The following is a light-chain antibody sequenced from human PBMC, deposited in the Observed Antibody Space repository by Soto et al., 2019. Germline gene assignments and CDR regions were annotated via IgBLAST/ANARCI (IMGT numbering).Light chain of an antibody. Sequence: EIVLTQSPGTLSLSPGERATLSCRASQSVSSSYLAWYQQKPGQAPRFLIYGASSRATGIPDRFSGSGSGTDFTLTISRLEPEDFAVYYCQQYGSSLFGQGTRLEIK. J-gene: IGKJ5*01. CDR2: GAS. CDR3: QQYGSSL. V-gene: IGKV3-20*01. CDR1: QSVSSSY.